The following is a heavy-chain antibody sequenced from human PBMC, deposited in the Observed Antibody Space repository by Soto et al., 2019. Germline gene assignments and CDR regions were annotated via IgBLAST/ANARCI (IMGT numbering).Heavy chain of an antibody. CDR3: AREGRYDHDFWSLPLGMDV. D-gene: IGHD3-3*01. V-gene: IGHV1-2*04. CDR2: VNPSSCGT. CDR1: GYTFTGYY. J-gene: IGHJ6*02. Sequence: GASVQVSCKASGYTFTGYYMHWVRQAPGQGLEWMGWVNPSSCGTNYPHKFQGWVTMTRDTFIKTVYMELSRLRSDDSAAYYCAREGRYDHDFWSLPLGMDVWGQGTTVTVSS.